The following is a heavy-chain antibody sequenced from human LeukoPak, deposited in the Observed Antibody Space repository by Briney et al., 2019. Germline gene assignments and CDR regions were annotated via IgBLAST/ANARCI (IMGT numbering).Heavy chain of an antibody. V-gene: IGHV3-30*18. J-gene: IGHJ6*02. CDR3: AKDNLARGYGSGSYYYGMDV. CDR1: GFTFSSYG. CDR2: ISYDGSNK. Sequence: PGRSLRLSCAASGFTFSSYGMHWVRQAPGKGLEWVAVISYDGSNKYYADSVKGRFTISRDNSKNTLYLQMNSLRAEDTAVYYCAKDNLARGYGSGSYYYGMDVWGQGTTVTVSS. D-gene: IGHD3-10*01.